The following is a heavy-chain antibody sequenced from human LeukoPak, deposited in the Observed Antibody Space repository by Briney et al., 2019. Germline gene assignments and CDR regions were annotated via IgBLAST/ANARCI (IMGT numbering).Heavy chain of an antibody. V-gene: IGHV1-58*02. CDR3: ARDGEAAVAGSGPGAIQGMDV. J-gene: IGHJ6*02. CDR1: GFTFTSSA. D-gene: IGHD6-19*01. CDR2: IVVGSGNT. Sequence: GASVKVSCKASGFTFTSSAMQWVRQARGQRLEWIGWIVVGSGNTNYAQKFQGRVTMTRDTSTSTVYMELSSLRSEDTAVYYCARDGEAAVAGSGPGAIQGMDVWGQGTTVTVSS.